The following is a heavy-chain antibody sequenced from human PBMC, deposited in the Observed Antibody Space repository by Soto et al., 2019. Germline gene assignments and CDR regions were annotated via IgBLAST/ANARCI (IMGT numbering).Heavy chain of an antibody. CDR1: GYTFTGYY. V-gene: IGHV1-2*04. Sequence: ASVKVSCKASGYTFTGYYMHWVRQAPGQGLEWMGWINPNSGGTNYAQKFQGWVTMTRDTSISTAYMELSRLRSDDTAVYYCARDEGCCSTSCYSYWGQGTLVIVSA. CDR2: INPNSGGT. CDR3: ARDEGCCSTSCYSY. D-gene: IGHD2-2*02. J-gene: IGHJ4*02.